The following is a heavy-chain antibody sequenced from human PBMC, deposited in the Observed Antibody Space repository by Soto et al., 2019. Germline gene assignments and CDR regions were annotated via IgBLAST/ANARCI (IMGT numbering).Heavy chain of an antibody. Sequence: EVQLLESGGGLVQPGGSLRLSCAATGLTFSSYAMRWVRQAPVKGLEWVSAISGSGDSTYYADSEKGRFTISRDNSKNTLYLQMNSLRAEDTAVYYCARRGSGSYYDYWGQGTLVTVSS. V-gene: IGHV3-23*01. J-gene: IGHJ4*02. D-gene: IGHD1-26*01. CDR1: GLTFSSYA. CDR3: ARRGSGSYYDY. CDR2: ISGSGDST.